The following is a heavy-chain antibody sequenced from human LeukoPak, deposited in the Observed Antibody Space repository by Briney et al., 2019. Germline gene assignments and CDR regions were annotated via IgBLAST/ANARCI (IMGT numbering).Heavy chain of an antibody. D-gene: IGHD6-19*01. CDR2: ISYDGSNK. V-gene: IGHV3-30*18. CDR1: GFTFSSYG. CDR3: AKGEQWLVEGVGY. J-gene: IGHJ4*02. Sequence: GGSLRLSCAASGFTFSSYGMHWVRQAPGKGLEWVAVISYDGSNKYYADSVKGRFAISRDNSKNTLYLQMNSLRAEDTAVYYCAKGEQWLVEGVGYWGQGTLVTVSS.